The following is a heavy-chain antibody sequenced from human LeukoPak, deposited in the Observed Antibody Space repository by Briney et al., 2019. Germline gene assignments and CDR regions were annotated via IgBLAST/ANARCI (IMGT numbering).Heavy chain of an antibody. J-gene: IGHJ4*02. CDR1: GGSISSGDYY. D-gene: IGHD4-11*01. Sequence: SETLSLTCTVSGGSISSGDYYWSWIRQPPGKGLEWIGYIYYSGSTYYNPSLKSRVTISVDTSKNQFSLKLSPVTAADTAVYYCARDDYMGYFDYWGQGTLVTVSS. CDR3: ARDDYMGYFDY. CDR2: IYYSGST. V-gene: IGHV4-30-4*01.